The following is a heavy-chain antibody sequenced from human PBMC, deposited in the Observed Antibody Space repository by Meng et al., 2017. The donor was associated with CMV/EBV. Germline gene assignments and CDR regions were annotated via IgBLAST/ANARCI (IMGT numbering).Heavy chain of an antibody. CDR3: ARGGASSGYDLIDY. J-gene: IGHJ4*02. D-gene: IGHD5-12*01. Sequence: QFQLLRPGAEVKEPGGSVEVSCKASGHAFTSYGISCVRHAPGQVLEWMGWISAYNGNTNYVQKLQGRVNMTTDTSTSTAYMELRSLRSDDTAVYYCARGGASSGYDLIDYWGQGTLVTVSS. V-gene: IGHV1-18*01. CDR1: GHAFTSYG. CDR2: ISAYNGNT.